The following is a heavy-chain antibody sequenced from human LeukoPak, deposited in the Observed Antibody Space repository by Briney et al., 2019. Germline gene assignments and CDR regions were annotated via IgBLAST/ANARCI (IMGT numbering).Heavy chain of an antibody. CDR3: ASRHSGFDY. D-gene: IGHD3-10*01. CDR2: IYYSGST. CDR1: GGSFSGYY. Sequence: KPSETLSLTCAVNGGSFSGYYWTWIRQPPGKGLEWIGYIYYSGSTYYNPSLKSRVTTSVDTSKNQFSLKLSSVTAADTAVYYCASRHSGFDYWGQGTLVTVSS. J-gene: IGHJ4*02. V-gene: IGHV4-59*06.